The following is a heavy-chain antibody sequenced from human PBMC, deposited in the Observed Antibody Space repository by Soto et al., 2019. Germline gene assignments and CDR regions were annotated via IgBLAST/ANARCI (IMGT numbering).Heavy chain of an antibody. CDR2: ISGSGGST. J-gene: IGHJ4*02. CDR3: AKDGSDYYDSSGYYYPYYFDY. CDR1: GFTFSSYA. Sequence: GGSLRLSCAASGFTFSSYAMSWVRQAPGKGLEWVSAISGSGGSTYYADSVKGRFTISRDNSKNTLYLQMNSLRAEDTAVYYCAKDGSDYYDSSGYYYPYYFDYWGQGTPVTVSS. V-gene: IGHV3-23*01. D-gene: IGHD3-22*01.